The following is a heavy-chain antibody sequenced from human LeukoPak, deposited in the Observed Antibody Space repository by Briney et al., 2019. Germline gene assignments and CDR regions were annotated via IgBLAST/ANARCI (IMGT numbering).Heavy chain of an antibody. Sequence: ASVKVSCKASGGTFISYAISWVRQAPGRGLEWMGGIIPIFGTANYAQKFQGRVTITADESTSTAYMELSSLRSEDTAVYYCARHPIVPKRYYYDSSGYYYYYYYMDVWGKGTTVTVSS. J-gene: IGHJ6*03. D-gene: IGHD3-22*01. CDR3: ARHPIVPKRYYYDSSGYYYYYYYMDV. V-gene: IGHV1-69*01. CDR2: IIPIFGTA. CDR1: GGTFISYA.